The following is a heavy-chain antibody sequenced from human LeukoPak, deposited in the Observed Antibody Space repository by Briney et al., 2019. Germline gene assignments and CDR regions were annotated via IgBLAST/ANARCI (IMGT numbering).Heavy chain of an antibody. CDR1: GFLFKLFA. Sequence: GGSLRLSCVGSGFLFKLFAVGWVRQAPGKGLEWVSSISSSSSYIYYADSVKGRFTISRDNAKNSLYLQMNSLRAEDTAVYYCARDLGSDYWGQGTLVTVSS. CDR2: ISSSSSYI. D-gene: IGHD1-26*01. CDR3: ARDLGSDY. V-gene: IGHV3-21*01. J-gene: IGHJ4*02.